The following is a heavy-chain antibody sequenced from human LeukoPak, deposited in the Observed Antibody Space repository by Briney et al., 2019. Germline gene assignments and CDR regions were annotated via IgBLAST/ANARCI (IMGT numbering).Heavy chain of an antibody. CDR3: AKRSIAVAIDY. Sequence: PGASLRLSCAVSGSTLSSYAMSWVRQAPGKGLGWVSAISGSGGSTYYADSVKGRFTISRDNSKNTLYLQMNSLRAEDTAVYYCAKRSIAVAIDYWGQGTLVTVSS. D-gene: IGHD6-19*01. CDR2: ISGSGGST. V-gene: IGHV3-23*01. J-gene: IGHJ4*02. CDR1: GSTLSSYA.